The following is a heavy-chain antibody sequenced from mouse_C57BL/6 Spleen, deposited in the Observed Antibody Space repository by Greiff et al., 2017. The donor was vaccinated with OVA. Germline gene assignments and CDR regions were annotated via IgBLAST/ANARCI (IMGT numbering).Heavy chain of an antibody. CDR2: IYPSDSYT. CDR3: AKKSGSVPGWFAY. J-gene: IGHJ3*01. V-gene: IGHV1-69*01. Sequence: QVQLQQPGAELVMPGASVKLSCKASGYTFTSYWMHWVKQRPGQGLEWIGDIYPSDSYTNYNQKFKGKSTLTVDKSSSTAYMQLSSLPSKDTAVYYCAKKSGSVPGWFAYWGQGTLVTVSA. CDR1: GYTFTSYW. D-gene: IGHD6-1*01.